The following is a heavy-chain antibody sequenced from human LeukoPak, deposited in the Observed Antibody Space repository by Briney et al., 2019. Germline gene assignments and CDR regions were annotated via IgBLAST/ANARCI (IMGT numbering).Heavy chain of an antibody. Sequence: GGSLRLFCAASGFTFSSYAMSWVRQAPGKGLEWVSATSGSGGSTYYADSVKGRFTISRDNSKNTLYLQMNSLRAEDTAVYYCAKSRLKLLPNYFDYWGQGTLVTVSS. D-gene: IGHD2-21*02. CDR2: TSGSGGST. CDR3: AKSRLKLLPNYFDY. J-gene: IGHJ4*02. V-gene: IGHV3-23*01. CDR1: GFTFSSYA.